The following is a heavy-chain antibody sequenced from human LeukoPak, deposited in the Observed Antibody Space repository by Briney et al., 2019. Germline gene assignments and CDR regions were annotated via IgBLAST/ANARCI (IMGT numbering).Heavy chain of an antibody. J-gene: IGHJ3*02. CDR3: VFSSYGPYLYGINI. D-gene: IGHD5-18*01. CDR2: ISWDGGST. V-gene: IGHV3-20*01. Sequence: PGGSLRLSCAASGFTFSSYAMNWVRQAPGGGLEWVSGISWDGGSTSYADSVKGRFTISRDNAKNSLYLQMNNLRAEDTAFYHCVFSSYGPYLYGINIWGHGTMVTVSS. CDR1: GFTFSSYA.